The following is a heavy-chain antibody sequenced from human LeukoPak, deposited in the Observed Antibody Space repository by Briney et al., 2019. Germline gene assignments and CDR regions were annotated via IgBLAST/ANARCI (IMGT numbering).Heavy chain of an antibody. CDR3: ARKYDFWSAYSDY. V-gene: IGHV3-21*01. D-gene: IGHD3-3*01. Sequence: PGGSLRLSCAASGFTFSSYSMNWVRQAPGKGLEWVSSISSGNGYIYYADSVKGRFTISRDNTKNSLYLQMNSLRAEDTAVYYCARKYDFWSAYSDYWGQGTLVTVSS. J-gene: IGHJ4*02. CDR2: ISSGNGYI. CDR1: GFTFSSYS.